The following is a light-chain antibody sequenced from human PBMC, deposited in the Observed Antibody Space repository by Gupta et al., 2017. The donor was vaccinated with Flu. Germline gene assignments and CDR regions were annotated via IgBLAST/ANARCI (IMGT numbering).Light chain of an antibody. CDR1: SSNIGSNF. CDR2: RTT. Sequence: QTVLTQPPSASGTPGQKVTISCSGGSSNIGSNFVFWYQQVPGAAPTLLVYRTTQRPSGVPDRFSGSKSGTSASLAISDLRSEDEGDYYCAAWEDTLGGYAFGTGTKVTFL. J-gene: IGLJ1*01. V-gene: IGLV1-47*01. CDR3: AAWEDTLGGYA.